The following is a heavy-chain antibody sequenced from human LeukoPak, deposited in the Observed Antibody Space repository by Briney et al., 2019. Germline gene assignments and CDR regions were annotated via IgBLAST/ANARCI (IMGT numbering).Heavy chain of an antibody. CDR3: AKAAALGYCSGGSCYSGY. CDR1: GFTFSSYA. D-gene: IGHD2-15*01. Sequence: HAGGSLRLSCAASGFTFSSYAMSWVRQAPGKGLEWVSAISGSGGSTYYADSVKGRFTISRDSSKNTLYLQMNSLRAEDTAVYYCAKAAALGYCSGGSCYSGYWGQGTLVTVSS. V-gene: IGHV3-23*01. J-gene: IGHJ4*02. CDR2: ISGSGGST.